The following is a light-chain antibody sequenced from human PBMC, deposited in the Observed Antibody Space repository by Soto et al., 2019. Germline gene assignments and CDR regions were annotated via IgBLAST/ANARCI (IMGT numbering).Light chain of an antibody. V-gene: IGKV3-15*01. CDR3: PQYNNWPPIT. J-gene: IGKJ5*01. CDR1: QSVSSY. CDR2: GAS. Sequence: EIVLTQSPATLSVSPGERATLSCWASQSVSSYLAWYQQKPGQAPRLLIYGASTRATGIPARFSGSGSGTEFTLTISSLQSEDFAVYYCPQYNNWPPITFGQGTRLEIK.